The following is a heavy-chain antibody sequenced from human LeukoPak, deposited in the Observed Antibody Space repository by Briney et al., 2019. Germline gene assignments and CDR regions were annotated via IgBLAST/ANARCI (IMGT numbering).Heavy chain of an antibody. D-gene: IGHD1-26*01. V-gene: IGHV3-33*01. CDR1: GFTFSSYG. J-gene: IGHJ4*02. CDR2: IWYDGSNR. Sequence: GGSLRLSCAASGFTFSSYGMHWVRQAPGKGLEWVAVIWYDGSNRYYADSVKGRFTISRDNSKNTLYLQMNSLRAEDTAVYYCATSGSYYRFEYWGQGTLVTVSS. CDR3: ATSGSYYRFEY.